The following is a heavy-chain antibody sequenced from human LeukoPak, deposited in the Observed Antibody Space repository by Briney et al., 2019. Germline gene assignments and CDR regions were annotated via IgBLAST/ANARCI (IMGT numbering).Heavy chain of an antibody. J-gene: IGHJ4*02. CDR1: GFTFSSYA. CDR3: AKKVYSGSYAQRFTEYYFDY. D-gene: IGHD1-26*01. Sequence: GGSLRLSCAASGFTFSSYAMSWVRQAPGKGLEWVSAISGSGGSTYYADSVKGRFTISRDNSKNTLYLQMNSLSAEDTAVYYCAKKVYSGSYAQRFTEYYFDYWGQGTLVTVSS. CDR2: ISGSGGST. V-gene: IGHV3-23*01.